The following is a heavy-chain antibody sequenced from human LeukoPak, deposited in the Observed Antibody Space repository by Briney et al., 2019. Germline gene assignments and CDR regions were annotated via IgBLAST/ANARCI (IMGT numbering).Heavy chain of an antibody. CDR2: IYTSGST. CDR3: ARDQNFDWLAGRYGMDV. D-gene: IGHD3-9*01. V-gene: IGHV4-4*07. J-gene: IGHJ6*02. Sequence: PSETLSLTCTVSGGSISSYYWSWIRQPAGKGLEWIGRIYTSGSTNYNPSLKSRVTMPVDTSKNQFSLKLSSVTAADTAVYYCARDQNFDWLAGRYGMDVWGQGTTVTVSS. CDR1: GGSISSYY.